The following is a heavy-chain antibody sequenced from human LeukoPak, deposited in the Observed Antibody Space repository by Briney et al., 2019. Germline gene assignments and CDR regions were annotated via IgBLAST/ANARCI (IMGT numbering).Heavy chain of an antibody. CDR1: GGTFSSYA. CDR3: ATVRWAYYYDSSGSYYFDY. D-gene: IGHD3-22*01. V-gene: IGHV1-69*06. CDR2: IIPIFGTA. Sequence: ASVKVSCKASGGTFSSYAISWVRQAPGQGLEWMGGIIPIFGTANYAQKFQGRVTMTEDTSTDTAYMELSSLRSEDTAVYYCATVRWAYYYDSSGSYYFDYWGQGTLVAVSS. J-gene: IGHJ4*02.